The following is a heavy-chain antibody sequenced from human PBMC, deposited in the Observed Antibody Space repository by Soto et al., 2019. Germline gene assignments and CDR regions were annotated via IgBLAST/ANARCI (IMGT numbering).Heavy chain of an antibody. J-gene: IGHJ6*02. V-gene: IGHV5-10-1*01. CDR3: ARHQYYYDSSGYYGMDV. D-gene: IGHD3-22*01. Sequence: GESLKISCKGSGYSFTSYWISWVRQMPGKGLEWMGRIDPSDSYTNYSPSFQGHVTISADKSISTAYLQWSSLKASDTAMYYCARHQYYYDSSGYYGMDVWGQGTTVTVS. CDR1: GYSFTSYW. CDR2: IDPSDSYT.